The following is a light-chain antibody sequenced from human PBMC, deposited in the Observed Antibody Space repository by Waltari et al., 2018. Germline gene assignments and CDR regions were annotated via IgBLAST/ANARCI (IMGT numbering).Light chain of an antibody. CDR2: WAS. CDR3: QQYYPIPIT. V-gene: IGKV4-1*01. CDR1: QNILYSSNNKNY. J-gene: IGKJ5*01. Sequence: CDSSQNILYSSNNKNYLAWYQQKPGQPPKLLLYWASTRASGVPDRFSGSGSGTDFTLTISSLRTEDVAVYYCQQYYPIPITFGQGTRLEVK.